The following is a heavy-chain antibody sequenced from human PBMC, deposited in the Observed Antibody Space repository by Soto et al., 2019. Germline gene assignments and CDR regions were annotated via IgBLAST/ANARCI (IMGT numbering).Heavy chain of an antibody. CDR3: ARKDIAGNSVDF. CDR2: IYPGDSGT. CDR1: GYSFTTYW. J-gene: IGHJ4*02. V-gene: IGHV5-51*01. D-gene: IGHD6-13*01. Sequence: PGESLKISCKASGYSFTTYWIGWVRQMPGKGLEWMGIIYPGDSGTRYSPSFQGQFTISADKSISTAYLQWSSLKASDSAMFYCARKDIAGNSVDFWGQGTLVTVSS.